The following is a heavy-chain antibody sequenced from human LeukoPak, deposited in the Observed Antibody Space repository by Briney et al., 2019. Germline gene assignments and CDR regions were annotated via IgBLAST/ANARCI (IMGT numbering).Heavy chain of an antibody. CDR2: MNPNSGNT. V-gene: IGHV1-8*01. CDR1: GYTFTSCD. CDR3: ARVDTVIRRRWFQH. J-gene: IGHJ1*01. D-gene: IGHD2-21*01. Sequence: GASVKVSCKASGYTFTSCDINWVRQATGQGLEWMGWMNPNSGNTGYAQKFQGRVTMTRNTSISTAYMELSSLRSEDTAVYYCARVDTVIRRRWFQHWGQGTLVTVSS.